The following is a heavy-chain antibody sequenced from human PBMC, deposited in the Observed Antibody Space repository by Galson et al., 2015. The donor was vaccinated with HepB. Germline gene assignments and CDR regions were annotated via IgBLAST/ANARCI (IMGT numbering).Heavy chain of an antibody. CDR2: ISGSGGST. V-gene: IGHV3-23*01. J-gene: IGHJ4*02. CDR1: EFTFSNYA. D-gene: IGHD3-10*01. Sequence: SLRLSCAASEFTFSNYAMIWVRQAPGKGLEWVSVISGSGGSTYYADSVKGRFTISRDNSKDTLCLQMNSLRAEDTAVYYCAKMVRGFEPQPIDYWGQGTLVTVSS. CDR3: AKMVRGFEPQPIDY.